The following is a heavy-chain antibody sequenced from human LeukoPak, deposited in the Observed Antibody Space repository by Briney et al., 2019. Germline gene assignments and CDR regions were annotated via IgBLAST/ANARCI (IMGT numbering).Heavy chain of an antibody. CDR2: ISGSGGST. J-gene: IGHJ4*02. Sequence: GGSLRLSCAASGFTFSSYAMSWVRQAPGKGLEWVSAISGSGGSTYFADSVKGRFTISRDNSKNTLYLQMNSLRAEDTAVYYCAKGCGRGPDDFWSGYYDYWGQGTLVTVSS. V-gene: IGHV3-23*01. D-gene: IGHD3-3*01. CDR3: AKGCGRGPDDFWSGYYDY. CDR1: GFTFSSYA.